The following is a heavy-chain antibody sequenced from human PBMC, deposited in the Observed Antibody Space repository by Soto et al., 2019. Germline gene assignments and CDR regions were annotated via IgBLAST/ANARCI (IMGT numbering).Heavy chain of an antibody. CDR3: ARDGAAAGTERAFDI. CDR2: IIPIFGTA. J-gene: IGHJ3*02. D-gene: IGHD6-13*01. V-gene: IGHV1-69*13. Sequence: ASVKVSCKASGGTFSSYAISWVRQAPGQGLEWMGGIIPIFGTANYAQKFQGRVTITADESTSTAYMELSSLRSEDTAVYYCARDGAAAGTERAFDIWGQGTMVTVSS. CDR1: GGTFSSYA.